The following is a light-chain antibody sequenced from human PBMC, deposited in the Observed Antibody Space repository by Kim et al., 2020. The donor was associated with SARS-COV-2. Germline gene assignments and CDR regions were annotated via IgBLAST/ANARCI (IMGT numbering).Light chain of an antibody. J-gene: IGLJ3*02. Sequence: SVFPGQTATITCSGDKLGDKYSSWYQQKPGQSPVLLIYQDNKRPSGIPGRFSGSNSGNTATLTISGTQTMDEADYYCQAWDSSTWVFGGGTQLTVL. CDR3: QAWDSSTWV. V-gene: IGLV3-1*01. CDR1: KLGDKY. CDR2: QDN.